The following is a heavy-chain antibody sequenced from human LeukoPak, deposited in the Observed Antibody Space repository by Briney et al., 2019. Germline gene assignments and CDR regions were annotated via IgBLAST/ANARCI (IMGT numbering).Heavy chain of an antibody. J-gene: IGHJ4*02. CDR2: INHSGST. V-gene: IGHV4-34*01. Sequence: MTSETLSLTCAVYGGSFSGYYWSWIRQPPGKGLEWIGEINHSGSTNYNPSLKSRVTILVDTSKNQFSLKLSSVTAADTAVYYCRIKGASFDYWGQGTLVTVSS. CDR3: RIKGASFDY. D-gene: IGHD4/OR15-4a*01. CDR1: GGSFSGYY.